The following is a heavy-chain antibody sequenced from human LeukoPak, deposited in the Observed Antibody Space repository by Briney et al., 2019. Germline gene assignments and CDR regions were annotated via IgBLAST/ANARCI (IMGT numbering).Heavy chain of an antibody. D-gene: IGHD3-3*01. V-gene: IGHV4-61*05. CDR2: IYNSGST. J-gene: IGHJ2*01. CDR1: GGSISSSSYY. Sequence: SETLSLTCTVSGGSISSSSYYWGWIRQPPGKGLEWIGYIYNSGSTNYNPSLKSRVTISVDTSKNQFSLKLSSVTAADTAVYYCARTYYDLWSGSRYWYFELWGRGTLVTVSS. CDR3: ARTYYDLWSGSRYWYFEL.